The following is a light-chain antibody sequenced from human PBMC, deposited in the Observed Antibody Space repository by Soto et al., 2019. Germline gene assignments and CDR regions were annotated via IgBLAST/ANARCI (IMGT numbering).Light chain of an antibody. CDR2: GAS. V-gene: IGKV3-20*01. Sequence: EIVLTQSPGTLSLSPGERATLSCRASQSVSSIYLAWYQQRPGQAPRLLIYGASDRATGIPDRFSGSGSGTDFTLTIRRLEPEDFAVYHCQHYNSWPRTWTFGQGTKVDIK. CDR1: QSVSSIY. J-gene: IGKJ1*01. CDR3: QHYNSWPRTWT.